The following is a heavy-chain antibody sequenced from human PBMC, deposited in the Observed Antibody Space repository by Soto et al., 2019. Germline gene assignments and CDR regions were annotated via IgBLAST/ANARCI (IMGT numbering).Heavy chain of an antibody. V-gene: IGHV4-39*01. D-gene: IGHD3-16*01. CDR2: VYYSGST. J-gene: IGHJ3*02. Sequence: PSETLSLTCTVSGGSISSSNYYWGWIRQPPGKGLGGIGSVYYSGSTSYNSSLKSRVTISVDTSKNQSSLRLTSVTAADTAVTFCASPTLGAFDIWGQGTMVTVSS. CDR1: GGSISSSNYY. CDR3: ASPTLGAFDI.